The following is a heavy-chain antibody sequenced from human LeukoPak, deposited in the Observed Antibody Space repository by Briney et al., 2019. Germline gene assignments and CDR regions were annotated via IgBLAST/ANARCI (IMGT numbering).Heavy chain of an antibody. D-gene: IGHD6-13*01. J-gene: IGHJ4*02. Sequence: SETLSLTCTVSGGSISNYYWNWIRQPPGKGLEWIGYIYYTGNTNYNPSLKSRVTISVDTSKYQFSLKLSSVTAADTAAYYCASSHLYSSSWYLSGRFDYWGQGTLVTVSS. CDR3: ASSHLYSSSWYLSGRFDY. CDR2: IYYTGNT. V-gene: IGHV4-59*01. CDR1: GGSISNYY.